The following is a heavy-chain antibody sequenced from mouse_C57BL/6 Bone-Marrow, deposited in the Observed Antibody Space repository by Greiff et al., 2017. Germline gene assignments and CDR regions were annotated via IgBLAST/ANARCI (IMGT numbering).Heavy chain of an antibody. V-gene: IGHV1-72*01. CDR2: IDPNSGGT. J-gene: IGHJ2*01. CDR3: ARSLYYGPDY. D-gene: IGHD1-1*01. Sequence: QVQLKQPGAELVKPGASVKLSCKASGYTFTSYWMHWVKQRPGRGLEWIGRIDPNSGGTKYNEKFKSKATLTVDKPSSTAYMKLSSLTSEDSAVYYCARSLYYGPDYWGQGTTLTVSS. CDR1: GYTFTSYW.